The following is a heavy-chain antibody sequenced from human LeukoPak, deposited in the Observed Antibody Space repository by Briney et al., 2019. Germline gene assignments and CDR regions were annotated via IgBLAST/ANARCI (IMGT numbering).Heavy chain of an antibody. CDR3: AKVLVGATEFPY. J-gene: IGHJ4*02. V-gene: IGHV3-21*01. CDR2: ISSSSSYI. CDR1: GFTFSSYS. Sequence: GGSLRLSCAASGFTFSSYSMNWVRQAPGKGLEWVSSISSSSSYIYYADSVKGRFTISRDNAKNSLYLQMNSLRAEDTAVYYCAKVLVGATEFPYWGQGILVTVSS. D-gene: IGHD1-26*01.